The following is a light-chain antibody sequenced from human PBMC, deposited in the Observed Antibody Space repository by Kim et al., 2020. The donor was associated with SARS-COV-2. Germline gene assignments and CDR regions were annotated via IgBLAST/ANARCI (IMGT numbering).Light chain of an antibody. V-gene: IGLV2-8*01. CDR1: SSDVGGYNY. CDR3: SSYAGSNNLV. Sequence: GLSVTISCTVTSSDVGGYNYVSWYQQHPGKAPKLMIYEVSKRPSGVPDRFSGSESGNTASLTVSGLQAEDEADYYCSSYAGSNNLVFGGGTQLTVL. CDR2: EVS. J-gene: IGLJ2*01.